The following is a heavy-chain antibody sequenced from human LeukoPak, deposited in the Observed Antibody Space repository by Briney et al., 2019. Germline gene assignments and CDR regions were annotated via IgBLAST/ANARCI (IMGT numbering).Heavy chain of an antibody. V-gene: IGHV4-38-2*02. Sequence: PSETLSLTCTVSGYSISSGYYWGWIRQPPGKGLEWIGSIYHSGSTYYNPSLKSRVTISVDTSKNQFSLKLSSVTAADTAVYYCARDFGGYSYGTGPFDYWGQGTLVTVSS. J-gene: IGHJ4*02. CDR1: GYSISSGYY. D-gene: IGHD5-18*01. CDR3: ARDFGGYSYGTGPFDY. CDR2: IYHSGST.